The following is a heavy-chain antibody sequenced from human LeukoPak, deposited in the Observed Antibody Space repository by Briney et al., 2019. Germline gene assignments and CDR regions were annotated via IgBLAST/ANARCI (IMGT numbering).Heavy chain of an antibody. CDR1: GFIFSDYY. J-gene: IGHJ4*02. Sequence: GGSLRLSCAASGFIFSDYYMDWVRQAPGKGLEWVGRSRNKANSYTTQYAASVKGRFTISRDDSKSSLYLQMNSLKTEDTSVYYCAREDSYYYGSGSYPFDYWGQGTLVTVSS. D-gene: IGHD3-10*01. V-gene: IGHV3-72*01. CDR3: AREDSYYYGSGSYPFDY. CDR2: SRNKANSYTT.